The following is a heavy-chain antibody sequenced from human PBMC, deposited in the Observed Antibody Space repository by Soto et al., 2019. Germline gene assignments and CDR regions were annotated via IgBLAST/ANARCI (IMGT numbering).Heavy chain of an antibody. CDR1: GGSFSGYY. J-gene: IGHJ4*02. CDR3: ARLMVVPAASLDY. Sequence: QVQLQQWGAGLLKPSETLSLTCAVYGGSFSGYYWSWIRQPPGKGLEWIGEINHSGSTNYNPSLKSRVTISVDTSKNQVSLKLSSVTAADTAVYYCARLMVVPAASLDYWGQGTLVTVSS. V-gene: IGHV4-34*01. D-gene: IGHD2-2*01. CDR2: INHSGST.